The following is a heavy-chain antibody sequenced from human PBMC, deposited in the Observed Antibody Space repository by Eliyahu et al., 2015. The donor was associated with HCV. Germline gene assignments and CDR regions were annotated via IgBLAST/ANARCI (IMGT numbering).Heavy chain of an antibody. CDR2: IYYSGST. V-gene: IGHV4-39*01. J-gene: IGHJ5*02. CDR3: ARHSITENWFDP. CDR1: GGSISSSSYY. D-gene: IGHD3-10*01. Sequence: QPQLQESGPGLVKPSETLSLTCTVXGGSISSSSYYWGWIRQPPGKGLEWIGSIYYSGSTYYNPSLKSRVTISVDTSKNQFSLKLSSVTAADTAVYYCARHSITENWFDPWGQGTLVTVSS.